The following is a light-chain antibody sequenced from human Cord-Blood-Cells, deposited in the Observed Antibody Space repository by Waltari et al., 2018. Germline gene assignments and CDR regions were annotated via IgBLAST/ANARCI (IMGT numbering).Light chain of an antibody. CDR2: DAS. V-gene: IGKV1-33*01. Sequence: DIQMTQSPSSLSASVGDRVTIPCQASQDISNYLNWYQQKPGKAPKLLIYDASNLETGVPSRFSGSGSGTDFTFTINILQPEDIATYYYQQYDNLPPTFGQGTKVEIK. J-gene: IGKJ1*01. CDR1: QDISNY. CDR3: QQYDNLPPT.